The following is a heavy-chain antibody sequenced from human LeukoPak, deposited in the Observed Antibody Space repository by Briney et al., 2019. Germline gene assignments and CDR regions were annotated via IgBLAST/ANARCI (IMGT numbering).Heavy chain of an antibody. CDR2: INSDGSST. CDR3: ARDESTYYYDSSLDY. D-gene: IGHD3-22*01. Sequence: QPGGSLRLSCAASGFTFSSYWMSWVRQAPGKGLVWVSRINSDGSSTSYADSVKGRFTISRDNAKNTLYLQMNSLRAEDTAVYYCARDESTYYYDSSLDYWGQGTLVTVSS. V-gene: IGHV3-74*01. CDR1: GFTFSSYW. J-gene: IGHJ4*02.